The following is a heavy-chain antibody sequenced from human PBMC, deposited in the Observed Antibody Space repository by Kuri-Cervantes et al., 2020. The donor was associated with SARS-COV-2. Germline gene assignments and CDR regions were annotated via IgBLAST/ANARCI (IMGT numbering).Heavy chain of an antibody. CDR2: IIPIFGTA. Sequence: SVKVSCKVSGYTLTELSMRWVRQAPGQGLEWMGGIIPIFGTANYAQKFQGRVTITADKSTSTAYMELSSLGSEDTAVYYCASSRSITIFGVVINYYYGMDVWGQGTTVTVSS. J-gene: IGHJ6*02. V-gene: IGHV1-69*06. CDR1: GYTLTELS. D-gene: IGHD3-3*01. CDR3: ASSRSITIFGVVINYYYGMDV.